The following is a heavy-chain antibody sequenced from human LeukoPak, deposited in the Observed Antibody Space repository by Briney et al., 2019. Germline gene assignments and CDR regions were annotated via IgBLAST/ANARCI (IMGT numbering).Heavy chain of an antibody. Sequence: PGGTLRLSCAASGFTFSDYYMSWIREAPGRGLEEGSYISSSGSTIYYADSVKGRFTISRDNAKNSLYLQMNSLRAEDTAVYYCASGPSYGDIPHYYYYYGMDVWGQGTTVTVSS. D-gene: IGHD4-17*01. V-gene: IGHV3-11*01. CDR2: ISSSGSTI. CDR3: ASGPSYGDIPHYYYYYGMDV. CDR1: GFTFSDYY. J-gene: IGHJ6*02.